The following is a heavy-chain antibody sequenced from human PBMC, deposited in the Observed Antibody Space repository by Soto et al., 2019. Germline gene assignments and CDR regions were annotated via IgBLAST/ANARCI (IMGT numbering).Heavy chain of an antibody. V-gene: IGHV2-5*02. CDR1: AFSLSTGGVG. D-gene: IGHD2-21*02. Sequence: QITLKESGPTLVKPTQTLTLTCTFSAFSLSTGGVGVGWIRQPPGKALEWLALIYWDDDKRYSPSLRSRLTITKDTSKTRVVLTMTNMDPVDTATYYCIQSRCGGDCLQSYASYYYYGMDVWGQGTTVTVSS. J-gene: IGHJ6*02. CDR2: IYWDDDK. CDR3: IQSRCGGDCLQSYASYYYYGMDV.